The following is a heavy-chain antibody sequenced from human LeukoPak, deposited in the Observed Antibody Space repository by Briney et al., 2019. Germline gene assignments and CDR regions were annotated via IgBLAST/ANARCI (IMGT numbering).Heavy chain of an antibody. CDR2: INHSGST. CDR3: ARVNTAMAFDY. J-gene: IGHJ4*02. Sequence: ETLSLTCAVYGGSFSGYYWSWIRQPPGKGLEWIGEINHSGSTNYNPSLKSRVTISVDTSKNQFSLKLSSVTAADTAVYYCARVNTAMAFDYWGQGTLVAVSS. V-gene: IGHV4-34*01. D-gene: IGHD5-18*01. CDR1: GGSFSGYY.